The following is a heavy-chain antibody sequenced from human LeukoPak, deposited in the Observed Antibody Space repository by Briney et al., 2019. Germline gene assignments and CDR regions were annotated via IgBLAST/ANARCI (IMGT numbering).Heavy chain of an antibody. CDR1: GFTLSDYY. J-gene: IGHJ4*02. CDR2: MSDSGTSV. D-gene: IGHD6-19*01. Sequence: PGGSLRLSCAASGFTLSDYYMSWIRQAPGKGLEWISYMSDSGTSVNYADSVKGRFTMSRDNAKNSLYLQMSSLRAEDTVVYYCASPGVVVAGTNDYWGQGTRVIVSS. V-gene: IGHV3-11*01. CDR3: ASPGVVVAGTNDY.